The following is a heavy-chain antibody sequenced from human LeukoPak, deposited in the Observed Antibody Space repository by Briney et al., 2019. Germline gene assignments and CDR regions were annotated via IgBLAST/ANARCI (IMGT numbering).Heavy chain of an antibody. CDR2: ISGSGDNT. CDR3: AKMKGHPLPKYYMDV. CDR1: GFTFSGFA. Sequence: GGSLRLFCAASGFTFSGFAMSWVRRTTGKGLEWVSGISGSGDNTLYADSVKGRFTISRDNSKNTLYLEMNSLRAEDTAIYYCAKMKGHPLPKYYMDVWGQGTTVTVSS. J-gene: IGHJ6*01. V-gene: IGHV3-23*01. D-gene: IGHD1-26*01.